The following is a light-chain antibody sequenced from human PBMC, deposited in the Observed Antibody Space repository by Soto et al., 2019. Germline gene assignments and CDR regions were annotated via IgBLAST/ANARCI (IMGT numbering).Light chain of an antibody. CDR3: QHLNSYSPL. CDR2: AAS. CDR1: QGISSY. Sequence: DIQLTQSPSFLSASVGDRVTITCRASQGISSYLAWYQQKPGKAPKLLIYAASTLQSGVPSRFSGSGSGTEFPLTIGSLQPEDFATYSCQHLNSYSPLFGPGTKVDIK. J-gene: IGKJ3*01. V-gene: IGKV1-9*01.